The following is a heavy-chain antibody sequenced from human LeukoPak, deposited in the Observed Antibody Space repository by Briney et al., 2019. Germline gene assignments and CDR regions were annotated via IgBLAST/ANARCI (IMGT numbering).Heavy chain of an antibody. CDR3: AREDYYDSGSNDY. CDR2: MNPNSGTT. V-gene: IGHV1-8*03. CDR1: GYTLTELS. D-gene: IGHD3-22*01. J-gene: IGHJ4*02. Sequence: ASVKVSCKVSGYTLTELSMHWVRQATGQGLEWLGWMNPNSGTTGYAQKFQGRVTITRNTSISTAHMELSSLRSEDTAVYYCAREDYYDSGSNDYWGQGTLVTVSS.